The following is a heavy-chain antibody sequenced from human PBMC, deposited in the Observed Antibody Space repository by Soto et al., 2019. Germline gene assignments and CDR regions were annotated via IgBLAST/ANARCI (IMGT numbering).Heavy chain of an antibody. Sequence: QITLKESGPTLVKPTQTLTMTCTFSGFSLSTSGVGLGWIRQPPGKALEWLAVIYWDDDKRSSSSLKSRLTIIKDTSKNLVVLTTTNMDPVDTAIYYCAHHPYYGLGTYSFDYWGQGILVTVSS. CDR2: IYWDDDK. V-gene: IGHV2-5*02. CDR1: GFSLSTSGVG. J-gene: IGHJ4*02. CDR3: AHHPYYGLGTYSFDY. D-gene: IGHD3-10*01.